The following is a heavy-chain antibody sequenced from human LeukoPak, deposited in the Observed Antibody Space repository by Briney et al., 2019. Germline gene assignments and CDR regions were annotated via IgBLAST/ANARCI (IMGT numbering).Heavy chain of an antibody. D-gene: IGHD6-19*01. J-gene: IGHJ4*02. CDR2: ISGGGNT. Sequence: PGGSLRLSCAASGFTVSSSYMSWVRQAPGKGLEWISFISGGGNTFYADSVKGRFTISRDNSKNTLYLQMNSLRAEDTAVYYCARWRAGIAVAVDYWGQGTLVTVSS. V-gene: IGHV3-53*01. CDR1: GFTVSSSY. CDR3: ARWRAGIAVAVDY.